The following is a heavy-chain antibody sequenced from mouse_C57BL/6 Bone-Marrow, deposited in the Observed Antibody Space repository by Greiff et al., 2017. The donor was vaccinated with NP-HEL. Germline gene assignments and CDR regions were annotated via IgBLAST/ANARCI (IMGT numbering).Heavy chain of an antibody. V-gene: IGHV1-54*01. CDR3: AGTPRYYGSSPFAD. CDR1: GYAFTNYL. D-gene: IGHD1-1*01. J-gene: IGHJ3*01. Sequence: QVQLKQSGAELVRPGTSVKVSCKASGYAFTNYLIEWVKQRPGQGLEWIGVINPGRGGTNYNEKFKGKATLTADKSSSTAYMQLSMLTSEDSAVYSCAGTPRYYGSSPFADWGQGTLVTVSA. CDR2: INPGRGGT.